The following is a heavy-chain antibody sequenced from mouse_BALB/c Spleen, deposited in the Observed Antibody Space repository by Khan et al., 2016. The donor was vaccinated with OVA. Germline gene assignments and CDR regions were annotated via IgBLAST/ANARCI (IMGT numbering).Heavy chain of an antibody. CDR1: GYTFSSYY. CDR3: TRSGYTHPFAY. J-gene: IGHJ3*01. Sequence: QVQLQQSGAELVKPGASVRLSCKASGYTFSSYYMYWVKQRPGQGLEWIGGINPSNGGTNFNEKFKTKVTLTVDKSYSAAYMQLSSLTTEDPAVYYGTRSGYTHPFAYWGQGTLVTVSA. V-gene: IGHV1S81*02. CDR2: INPSNGGT. D-gene: IGHD3-2*02.